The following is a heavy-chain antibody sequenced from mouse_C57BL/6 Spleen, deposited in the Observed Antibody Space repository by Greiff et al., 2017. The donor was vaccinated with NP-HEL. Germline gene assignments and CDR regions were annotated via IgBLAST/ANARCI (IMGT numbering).Heavy chain of an antibody. D-gene: IGHD1-1*01. V-gene: IGHV14-4*01. CDR1: GFNIKDDY. CDR2: IDPENGDT. J-gene: IGHJ2*01. Sequence: EVKLLESGAELVRPGASVKLSCTASGFNIKDDYMHWVKQRPEQGLEWIGWIDPENGDTEYASKFQGKATITADTSSNTAYLQLSSLTSEDTAVYYCTNGYYGYWGQGTTLTVSS. CDR3: TNGYYGY.